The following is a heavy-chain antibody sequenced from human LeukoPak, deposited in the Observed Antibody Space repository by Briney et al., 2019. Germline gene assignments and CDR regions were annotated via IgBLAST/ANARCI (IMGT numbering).Heavy chain of an antibody. CDR2: INHSGST. CDR1: GGSFSGYY. D-gene: IGHD3-16*02. V-gene: IGHV4-34*01. J-gene: IGHJ4*02. Sequence: PSETLPLTCAVYGGSFSGYYWSWIRQPPGKGLEWIGEINHSGSTNYNPSLKSRVTISVDTSKNQFSLKLSSVTAADTAVYYCARLSYYDYVWGSYRSPHFDYWGQGTLVTVSS. CDR3: ARLSYYDYVWGSYRSPHFDY.